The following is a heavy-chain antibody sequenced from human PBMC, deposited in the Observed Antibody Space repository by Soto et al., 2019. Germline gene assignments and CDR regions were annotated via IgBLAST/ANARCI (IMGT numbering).Heavy chain of an antibody. Sequence: EVQLLESGGGLVQPGGSLRLSCAASGFTFSSYAMSWVRQAPGKGLEWVSAISGSGGSTYYADSVKGRFTISRDNSKNTLYLQMNSLRAEDTAVYYCAKDSRYCSSTSCFGGDYWGQGTLVTVSS. V-gene: IGHV3-23*01. CDR3: AKDSRYCSSTSCFGGDY. D-gene: IGHD2-2*01. CDR2: ISGSGGST. J-gene: IGHJ4*02. CDR1: GFTFSSYA.